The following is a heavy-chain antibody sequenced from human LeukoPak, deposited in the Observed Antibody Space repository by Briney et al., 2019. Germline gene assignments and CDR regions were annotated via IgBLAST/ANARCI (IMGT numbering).Heavy chain of an antibody. J-gene: IGHJ6*03. V-gene: IGHV5-51*01. Sequence: GESLKISCKGSGYSFTSYWIGWVRQMPGKGLEWMGIIYPGDSDTRHSPSFQGQVTISADKSINTAYLQWSSLKASDTAMYYCARTGYCSSTSCPPPTYYYYMDVWGKGTTVTVSS. CDR3: ARTGYCSSTSCPPPTYYYYMDV. CDR2: IYPGDSDT. D-gene: IGHD2-2*01. CDR1: GYSFTSYW.